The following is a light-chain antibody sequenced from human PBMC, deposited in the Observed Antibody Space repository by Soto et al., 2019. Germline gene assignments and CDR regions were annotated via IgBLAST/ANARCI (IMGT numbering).Light chain of an antibody. CDR1: QSVSSN. CDR2: GAS. V-gene: IGKV3-15*01. CDR3: QHYNNWPPCT. Sequence: IVMTQSPATLSVSPGERATLSCRASQSVSSNLAWYQQKPGQAPRLLLYGASTRATGIPARFSGSGSGTDFTLIISSLQSEDFADYYCQHYNNWPPCTFRQGTKVEIK. J-gene: IGKJ1*01.